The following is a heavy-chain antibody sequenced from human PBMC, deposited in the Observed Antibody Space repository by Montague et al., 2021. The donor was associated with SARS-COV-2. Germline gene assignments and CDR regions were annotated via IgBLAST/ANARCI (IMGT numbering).Heavy chain of an antibody. CDR1: GGSISSYY. Sequence: SESLSLICTVSGGSISSYYWSWIRQPPGKGLEWIGYIYYSGSTNYNPSLKSRVTISVVTSKNQFSLKLSSVTAADTAVYYCARGIPIAAALINWFDPWGQGTLVTVSS. J-gene: IGHJ5*02. D-gene: IGHD6-13*01. CDR2: IYYSGST. CDR3: ARGIPIAAALINWFDP. V-gene: IGHV4-59*01.